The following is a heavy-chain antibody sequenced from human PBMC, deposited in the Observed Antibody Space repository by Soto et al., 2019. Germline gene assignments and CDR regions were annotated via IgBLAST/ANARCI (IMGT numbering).Heavy chain of an antibody. CDR2: ISGSGGST. J-gene: IGHJ4*02. D-gene: IGHD3-22*01. V-gene: IGHV3-23*01. CDR1: GFTFSSYA. Sequence: GGSLRLSCAASGFTFSSYAMSWVRQAPGKGLEWVSAISGSGGSTYYADSVKGRFTISRDNSKNTLYLQMNSLRAEDTAVYYCAKDYFSTGYYYGFDYWGQGTLVTVSS. CDR3: AKDYFSTGYYYGFDY.